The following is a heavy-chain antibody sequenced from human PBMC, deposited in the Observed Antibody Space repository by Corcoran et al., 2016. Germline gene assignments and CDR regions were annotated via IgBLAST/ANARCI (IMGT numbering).Heavy chain of an antibody. Sequence: QVTLKESGPVLVKPTETLTLTCTVSGFSLSNARMGVSWIRQPPGKALEWLAHIFSNDEKSYSTSLKSRLTISKDTSKSQVVLTMTNMDPVDTATYYCARDPKHDYSNQISYYYGMDVWGQGTTVTVSS. V-gene: IGHV2-26*01. J-gene: IGHJ6*02. CDR1: GFSLSNARMG. CDR3: ARDPKHDYSNQISYYYGMDV. D-gene: IGHD4-4*01. CDR2: IFSNDEK.